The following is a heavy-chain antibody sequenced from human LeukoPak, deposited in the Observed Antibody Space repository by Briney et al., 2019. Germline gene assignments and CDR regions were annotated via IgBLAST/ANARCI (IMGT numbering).Heavy chain of an antibody. CDR3: ARARGVGRGTYFDL. Sequence: PSETLSLTCTVSGGSISGYYWSWIRQSPEKGLEWIGYIYYSGSTNYNPSLKSRVTISVDTSKNQFSLKLSSVDAADTAVYSCARARGVGRGTYFDLWGRGTLVTVSS. J-gene: IGHJ2*01. D-gene: IGHD1-1*01. V-gene: IGHV4-59*08. CDR1: GGSISGYY. CDR2: IYYSGST.